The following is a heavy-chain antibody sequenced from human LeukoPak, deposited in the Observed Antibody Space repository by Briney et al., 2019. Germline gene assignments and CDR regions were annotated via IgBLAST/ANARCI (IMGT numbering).Heavy chain of an antibody. CDR1: GGSISSYY. CDR3: ARARWDAFDI. V-gene: IGHV4-59*01. J-gene: IGHJ3*02. D-gene: IGHD2-15*01. CDR2: IYYSGST. Sequence: SETLSLTCTVSGGSISSYYWSWIRQPPGKGLEWIGYIYYSGSTNYNPSLKSRVTISVDTSKNQFSLKLSSVAAADTAVYYCARARWDAFDIWGQGTMVTVSS.